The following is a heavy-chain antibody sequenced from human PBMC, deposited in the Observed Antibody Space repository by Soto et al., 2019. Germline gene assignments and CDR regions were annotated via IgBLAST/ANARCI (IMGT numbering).Heavy chain of an antibody. CDR1: GFTFSSYG. CDR2: ITSSGGST. J-gene: IGHJ4*02. V-gene: IGHV3-23*01. CDR3: AKVGITGTKYFEY. D-gene: IGHD1-20*01. Sequence: PGRSLRLSCAASGFTFSSYGMSWVRQAPGKGLEWVSSITSSGGSTYYADSVKGRFTISKDYSKDTKYVQMNSLRAVVTAVYYCAKVGITGTKYFEYWGQGTLVTVSS.